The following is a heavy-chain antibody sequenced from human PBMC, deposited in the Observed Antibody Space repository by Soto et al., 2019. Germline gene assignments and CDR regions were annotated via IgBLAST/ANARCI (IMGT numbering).Heavy chain of an antibody. V-gene: IGHV1-18*01. CDR2: ISVYSGNT. D-gene: IGHD1-26*01. CDR3: ARVVGALGHGFDP. Sequence: QVQLVQSGAEVKKPGASVKVSCKASGYTFTSYGISWVRQAPGQGLEWVGRISVYSGNTNYAQKHQGRVTMAADPSTSTAYMELTSLRSDDTAVYYCARVVGALGHGFDPWCQETLVTVSS. J-gene: IGHJ5*02. CDR1: GYTFTSYG.